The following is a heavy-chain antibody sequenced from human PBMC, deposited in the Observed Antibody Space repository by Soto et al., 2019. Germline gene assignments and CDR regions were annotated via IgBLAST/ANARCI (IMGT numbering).Heavy chain of an antibody. CDR2: TSDDGSDK. J-gene: IGHJ1*01. V-gene: IGHV3-33*05. CDR1: GFTFRSYV. D-gene: IGHD3-16*01. CDR3: ARWGTTGGLDV. Sequence: QVQLVESGGGVVQPGTSLRVSCVGSGFTFRSYVIHWVRQAPGKGLEWVALTSDDGSDKYYGDSVRGRFTISRDNYRNTVDLQMDSLRLEDTALYYCARWGTTGGLDVWGQGTLVSVSS.